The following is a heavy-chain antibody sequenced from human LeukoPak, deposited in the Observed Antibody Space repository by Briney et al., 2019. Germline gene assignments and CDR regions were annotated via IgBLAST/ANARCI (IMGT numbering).Heavy chain of an antibody. CDR1: GYSISSGYY. CDR3: ARDMPYSSSSVGDY. CDR2: IYHSGST. D-gene: IGHD6-6*01. V-gene: IGHV4-38-2*02. Sequence: SETLSLTCTVSGYSISSGYYWGWIRQPPGKGLEWIGSIYHSGSTYHNPSLKSRLILSVDTSKNQFSLKLSSVTAADTAVYYCARDMPYSSSSVGDYWGQGTLVTVSS. J-gene: IGHJ4*02.